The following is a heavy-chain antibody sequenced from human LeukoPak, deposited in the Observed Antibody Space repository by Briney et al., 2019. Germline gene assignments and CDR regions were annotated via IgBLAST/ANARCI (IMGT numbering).Heavy chain of an antibody. Sequence: GGSLRLPCAASGFTFSDYYMSWIRQAPGKGLEWVGYISSSVSTIYYADSVKDRFTISRDNAKNSLYLQTDSLRAEETAVYYCASDTVRYAAAGTTFDYSGQRNPVTASS. CDR3: ASDTVRYAAAGTTFDY. CDR2: ISSSVSTI. V-gene: IGHV3-11*04. D-gene: IGHD6-13*01. J-gene: IGHJ4*02. CDR1: GFTFSDYY.